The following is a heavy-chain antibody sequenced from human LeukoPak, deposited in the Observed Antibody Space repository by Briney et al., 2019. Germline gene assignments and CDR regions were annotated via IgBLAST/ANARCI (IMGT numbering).Heavy chain of an antibody. V-gene: IGHV4-31*03. D-gene: IGHD2-2*01. CDR3: ARDRRPVYCSSTSCSNDAFDI. J-gene: IGHJ3*02. CDR2: IYYSGST. CDR1: GGSISSGGYY. Sequence: SETLSLTCTVSGGSISSGGYYWSWIRQHPGKGLEWIGYIYYSGSTYYNPSLKSRVTISVDTSKNQFSLKLSSVTAADTAVYYCARDRRPVYCSSTSCSNDAFDIWGQGTMVTVSS.